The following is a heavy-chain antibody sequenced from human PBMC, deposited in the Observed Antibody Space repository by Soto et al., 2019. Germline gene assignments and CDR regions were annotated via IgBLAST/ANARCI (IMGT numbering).Heavy chain of an antibody. CDR2: ISGSGGST. J-gene: IGHJ4*02. V-gene: IGHV3-23*01. Sequence: GGSLRLSCAASGFTFSSYAMNWARQAPGKGLEWVSVISGSGGSTYYADSVKGRFTISRDNSKNTLYLQMNSLRAEDTAVYYCAKRATGTYFDYWGQGTLVTVSS. D-gene: IGHD1-1*01. CDR3: AKRATGTYFDY. CDR1: GFTFSSYA.